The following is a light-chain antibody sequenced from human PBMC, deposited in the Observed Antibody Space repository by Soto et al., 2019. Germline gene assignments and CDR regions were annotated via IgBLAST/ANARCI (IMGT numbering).Light chain of an antibody. CDR1: SSNIGSNS. CDR2: SNN. CDR3: AVWDDSLNGPV. V-gene: IGLV1-44*01. J-gene: IGLJ3*02. Sequence: QAVVTQPPSASGTPGQRVTISCSGSSSNIGSNSVIWYQQFPGTAPKLLIFSNNQRPSGVPDRFSGSKSGTSASLAISGLQSGNEADYYCAVWDDSLNGPVFGGGTQLTVL.